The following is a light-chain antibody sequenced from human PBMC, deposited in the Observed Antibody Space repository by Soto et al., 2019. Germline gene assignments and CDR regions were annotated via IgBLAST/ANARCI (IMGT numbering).Light chain of an antibody. CDR2: GAS. J-gene: IGKJ1*01. CDR1: QSVSSN. Sequence: EIVMTQSPATLSVSPWERATLSCRASQSVSSNLAWYQQKPGQAPGLLIYGASTRATGIPARFSGSGSGTEFTLTISSLQSEDFAVYYCQQYNNWLSWTFGQGTKVDIK. V-gene: IGKV3-15*01. CDR3: QQYNNWLSWT.